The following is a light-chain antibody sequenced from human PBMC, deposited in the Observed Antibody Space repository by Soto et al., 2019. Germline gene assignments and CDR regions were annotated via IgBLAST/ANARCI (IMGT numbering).Light chain of an antibody. CDR3: HQYGSTPFT. CDR2: GAS. CDR1: PSVSTNY. J-gene: IGKJ3*01. Sequence: EIVLTQSPGTLSLSPGDRATLSCRASPSVSTNYLAWYQQSLGQAPRLLIYGASSSATGIPDRFSGNGSGTDFTLTISRLEPEDFAVYYGHQYGSTPFTFGPGTKVDIK. V-gene: IGKV3-20*01.